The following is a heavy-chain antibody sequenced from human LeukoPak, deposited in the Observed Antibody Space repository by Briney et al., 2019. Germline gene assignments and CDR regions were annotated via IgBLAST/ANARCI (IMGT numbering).Heavy chain of an antibody. CDR2: IYPGDSDT. D-gene: IGHD3-16*01. Sequence: GESLKISRKGSGYXFTNYWIGWVRQMPGKGLEYMGIIYPGDSDTRYSPSFQGQVTISADKSISTAYLHWSSLKASDTAMYYCARLLGDSADDAFDIWGQGTMVTVSS. V-gene: IGHV5-51*01. CDR1: GYXFTNYW. J-gene: IGHJ3*02. CDR3: ARLLGDSADDAFDI.